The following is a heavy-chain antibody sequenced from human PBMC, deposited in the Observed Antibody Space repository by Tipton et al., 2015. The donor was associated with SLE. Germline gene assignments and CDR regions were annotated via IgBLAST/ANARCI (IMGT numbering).Heavy chain of an antibody. Sequence: TLSLTCTVYGVSFSNYYWGWIRQSPGKGLEWIGEMNHSGSSNYNPFLKSRITISIDTSKDQFSLTLRSVTAADTAVYFCARGPKTRLTLVRASNAFDYWGQGPLVTVSS. D-gene: IGHD3-10*01. CDR1: GVSFSNYY. V-gene: IGHV4-34*01. CDR3: ARGPKTRLTLVRASNAFDY. CDR2: MNHSGSS. J-gene: IGHJ4*02.